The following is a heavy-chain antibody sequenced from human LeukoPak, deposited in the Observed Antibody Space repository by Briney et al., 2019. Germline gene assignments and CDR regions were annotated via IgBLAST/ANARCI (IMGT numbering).Heavy chain of an antibody. CDR2: ISSSSSTI. V-gene: IGHV3-48*02. CDR1: GFTFSSYS. D-gene: IGHD4-17*01. J-gene: IGHJ5*02. CDR3: AREGHDYGDYFWFDP. Sequence: PGGSLRLSCAASGFTFSSYSMNWVRQAPGKGLEWVSYISSSSSTIYYADSVKGRFTISRDNAKNSLYLQMNSLRDEDTAVYYCAREGHDYGDYFWFDPWGQGTLVTVSS.